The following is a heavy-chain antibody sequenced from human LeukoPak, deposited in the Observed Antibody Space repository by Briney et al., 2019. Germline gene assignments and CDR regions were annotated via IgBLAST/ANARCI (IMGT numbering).Heavy chain of an antibody. CDR1: GFTFSSYA. Sequence: PGGSLRLSCAASGFTFSSYAMSWVRQAPVKGLEWVSAISGSGGSTYYADSVKGRFTISRDNSKNTLYLQMNSLRAEDTAVYYCAKSRGSGSYYNSPDGMDVWGQGTTVTVSS. CDR3: AKSRGSGSYYNSPDGMDV. J-gene: IGHJ6*02. V-gene: IGHV3-23*01. CDR2: ISGSGGST. D-gene: IGHD3-10*01.